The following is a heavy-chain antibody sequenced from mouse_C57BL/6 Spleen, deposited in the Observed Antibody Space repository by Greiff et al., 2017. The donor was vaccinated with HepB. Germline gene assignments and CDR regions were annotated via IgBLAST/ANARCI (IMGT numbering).Heavy chain of an antibody. Sequence: EVQLVESGEGLVKPGGSLKLSCAASGFTFSSYAMSWVRQTPEKRLEWVAYISSGGDYMYYADTVKGRFTISRDNARNTLYLQMSSLKSEDTAMYYGTKGGANWAAYWGQGTLVTVSA. CDR1: GFTFSSYA. CDR2: ISSGGDYM. V-gene: IGHV5-9-1*02. CDR3: TKGGANWAAY. J-gene: IGHJ3*01. D-gene: IGHD4-1*01.